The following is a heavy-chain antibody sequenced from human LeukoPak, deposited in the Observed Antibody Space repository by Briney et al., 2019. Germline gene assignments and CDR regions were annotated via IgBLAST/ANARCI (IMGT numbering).Heavy chain of an antibody. V-gene: IGHV3-30-3*01. Sequence: PGGSLRLSCAASGFTYSSYAMHWVRQAPGKGLEWVAVISYDGSNKYYADSVKGRLTISRDNSKNTLYLQMNSLRAEDTAVYYCAREGYDSSGYPYGDYWGQGTLVTVSS. CDR1: GFTYSSYA. D-gene: IGHD3-22*01. CDR2: ISYDGSNK. J-gene: IGHJ4*02. CDR3: AREGYDSSGYPYGDY.